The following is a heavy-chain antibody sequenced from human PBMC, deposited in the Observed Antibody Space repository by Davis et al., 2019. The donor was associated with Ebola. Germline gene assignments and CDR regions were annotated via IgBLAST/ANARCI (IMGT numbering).Heavy chain of an antibody. J-gene: IGHJ3*02. CDR2: ISYDGSNK. V-gene: IGHV3-30-3*01. CDR1: GFTFSSYA. D-gene: IGHD1-26*01. CDR3: ARDRGFRYPLVGATGDAFDI. Sequence: GSLRLSCAASGFTFSSYAMHWVRQAPGKGLEWVAVISYDGSNKYYADSVKGRFTISRDNSKNTLYLQMNSLRAEDTAVYYCARDRGFRYPLVGATGDAFDIWGQGTMVTVSS.